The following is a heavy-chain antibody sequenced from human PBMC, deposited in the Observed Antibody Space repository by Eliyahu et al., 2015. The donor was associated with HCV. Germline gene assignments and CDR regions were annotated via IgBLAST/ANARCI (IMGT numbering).Heavy chain of an antibody. CDR3: ARESFTIFPPQDGGWFDP. CDR1: GFTFSSYS. J-gene: IGHJ5*02. D-gene: IGHD3-3*01. CDR2: ISSSSSYI. V-gene: IGHV3-21*01. Sequence: EVQLVESGGGLVKPGGSLRLSCAASGFTFSSYSMNWVRQAPGKGLEWVSSISSSSSYIYYADSVKGRFTISRDNAKNSLYLQMNSLRAEDTAVYYCARESFTIFPPQDGGWFDPWGQGTLVTVSS.